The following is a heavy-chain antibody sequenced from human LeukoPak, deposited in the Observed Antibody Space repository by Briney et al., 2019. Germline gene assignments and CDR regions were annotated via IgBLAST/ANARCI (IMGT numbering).Heavy chain of an antibody. CDR1: GFSFSDYY. CDR2: ITSSGRSI. J-gene: IGHJ4*02. Sequence: GGSLRLSCAASGFSFSDYYMSWIRQAPGKGLEWVSYITSSGRSIYYADSVKGRFTISRDSAKDSLYLQMNSLRAEDTAVYYCARGGCWQLVGMFDYWGQGTLVTVSS. D-gene: IGHD6-6*01. CDR3: ARGGCWQLVGMFDY. V-gene: IGHV3-11*04.